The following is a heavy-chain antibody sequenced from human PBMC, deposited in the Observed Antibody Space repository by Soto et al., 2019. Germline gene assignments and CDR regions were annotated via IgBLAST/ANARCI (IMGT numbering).Heavy chain of an antibody. CDR1: GGSISSGGYY. CDR3: AGRRGYCSGGSCYTVVGMDV. V-gene: IGHV4-31*03. CDR2: IYYSGST. J-gene: IGHJ6*02. Sequence: QVQLQESGPGLVKPSQTLSLTCTVSGGSISSGGYYWTWIRQHPGKGLEWIGYIYYSGSTYYNPSRKGRVTMSVDTSKNQFSLKLSSVTAADTAVYYCAGRRGYCSGGSCYTVVGMDVWGQGTTVTVSS. D-gene: IGHD2-15*01.